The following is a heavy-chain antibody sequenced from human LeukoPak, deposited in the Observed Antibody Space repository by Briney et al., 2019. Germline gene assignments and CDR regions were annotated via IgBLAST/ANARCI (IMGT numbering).Heavy chain of an antibody. V-gene: IGHV1-18*01. Sequence: ASVKVSCKASGYTFTTYSINWVRQAPGQGLEWMGRVSAHNGDTNYAQHLQDRFTMTTDTSTSTAYMDLRGLTSDDTAVYYCARDQGYTSEWLDYWGQGTLVTVSS. D-gene: IGHD6-19*01. CDR1: GYTFTTYS. J-gene: IGHJ4*02. CDR2: VSAHNGDT. CDR3: ARDQGYTSEWLDY.